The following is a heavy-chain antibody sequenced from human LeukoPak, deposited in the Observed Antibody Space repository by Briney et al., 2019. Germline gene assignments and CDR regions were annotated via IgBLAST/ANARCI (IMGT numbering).Heavy chain of an antibody. CDR2: ISAYNGNT. Sequence: GASVKVSCKASGYTFTSYGISWVRQAPGQGLEWMGWISAYNGNTNYAQKLQGRVTMTTDTSTSTAYMELRSLRSDDTAVYYCARDRLVRFGGSYFYYWGQGTLVTVSS. CDR3: ARDRLVRFGGSYFYY. V-gene: IGHV1-18*01. CDR1: GYTFTSYG. D-gene: IGHD3-16*01. J-gene: IGHJ4*02.